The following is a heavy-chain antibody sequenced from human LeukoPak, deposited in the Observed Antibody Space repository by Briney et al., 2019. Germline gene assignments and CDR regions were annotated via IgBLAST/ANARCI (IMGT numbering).Heavy chain of an antibody. CDR3: AGDPTYYYGSGTYSHYYGMDV. D-gene: IGHD3-10*01. Sequence: GGSLRLSCAASGFIFSSYEMNWVRQAPGKGLEWVSYISSSGDAIYYADSVKGGFTVSRDTAKNSLYLQMNSLRDEDTAVYYCAGDPTYYYGSGTYSHYYGMDVWGQGTTVTVSS. CDR1: GFIFSSYE. V-gene: IGHV3-48*03. J-gene: IGHJ6*02. CDR2: ISSSGDAI.